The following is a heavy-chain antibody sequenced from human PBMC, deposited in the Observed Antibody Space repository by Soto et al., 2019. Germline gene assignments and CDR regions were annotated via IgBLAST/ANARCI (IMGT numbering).Heavy chain of an antibody. D-gene: IGHD3-3*01. V-gene: IGHV3-21*01. J-gene: IGHJ6*02. CDR2: ISSSSSYI. Sequence: LKISRASSGLTFSISMMTGLRKDQGKGLEWVSSISSSSSYIYYADSVKGRFTISRDNAKNSLYLQMNSLRAEDTAVYYCARDRGGAYDFWSGYPLYYYYYGMGVCGQATMVT. CDR3: ARDRGGAYDFWSGYPLYYYYYGMGV. CDR1: GLTFSISM.